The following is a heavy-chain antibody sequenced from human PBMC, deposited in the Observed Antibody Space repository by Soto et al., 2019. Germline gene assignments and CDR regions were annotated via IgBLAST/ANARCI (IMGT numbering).Heavy chain of an antibody. CDR3: TAGGNAVGL. CDR2: IRSKANSYAT. V-gene: IGHV3-73*01. CDR1: GFTFSGSA. Sequence: PGGSLRLSCAASGFTFSGSAMHWVRQASGKGLEWVGRIRSKANSYATAYAASVKGRFTISRDDSKNTAYLQMNSLKTEDTAVYYCTAGGNAVGLGGQGTLVTVSS. J-gene: IGHJ4*02. D-gene: IGHD1-1*01.